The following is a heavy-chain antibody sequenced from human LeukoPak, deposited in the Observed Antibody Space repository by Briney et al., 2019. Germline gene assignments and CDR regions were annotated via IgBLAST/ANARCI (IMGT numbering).Heavy chain of an antibody. CDR1: GYTFTSYA. CDR3: ARFGPSGYSFDY. V-gene: IGHV1-3*01. CDR2: INAGNGNT. Sequence: ASVKVSCRASGYTFTSYAMHWVRQAPGQRLEWMGWINAGNGNTKYSQKFQGRVTITRDTSASTAYMELSSLRSEDTAVYYCARFGPSGYSFDYWGQGTLVTV. D-gene: IGHD3-3*01. J-gene: IGHJ4*02.